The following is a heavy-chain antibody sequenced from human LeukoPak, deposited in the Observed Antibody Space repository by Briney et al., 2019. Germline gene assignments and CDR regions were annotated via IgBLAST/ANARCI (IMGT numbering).Heavy chain of an antibody. CDR3: AIRLTTSRSATATTWFDP. J-gene: IGHJ5*02. Sequence: SETLSLTCAVYGESFDGFYWNWIRQSPGKGLEWLGEVNYSGGTDYNPALESQIAISADASKRQFSLKLTSVTAADTAVYYCAIRLTTSRSATATTWFDPWGQGTLVSVSS. D-gene: IGHD1-1*01. CDR2: VNYSGGT. V-gene: IGHV4-34*01. CDR1: GESFDGFY.